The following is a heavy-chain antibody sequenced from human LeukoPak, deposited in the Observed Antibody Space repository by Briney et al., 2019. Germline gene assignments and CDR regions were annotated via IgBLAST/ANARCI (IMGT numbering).Heavy chain of an antibody. V-gene: IGHV3-53*01. D-gene: IGHD1-26*01. CDR3: ASGSYYDTPIDS. CDR1: DFTVSGTY. CDR2: IYSGDYT. J-gene: IGHJ4*02. Sequence: GGSLRLSCAVSDFTVSGTYFTWVRQAPGKGLEWVSIIYSGDYTYYADSVKGRFTISRDESTNTFYLQMNSLRADDTAVYYCASGSYYDTPIDSWGQGAQLTVSS.